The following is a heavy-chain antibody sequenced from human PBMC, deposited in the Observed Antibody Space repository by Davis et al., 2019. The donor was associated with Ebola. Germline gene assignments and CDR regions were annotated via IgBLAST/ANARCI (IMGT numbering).Heavy chain of an antibody. J-gene: IGHJ4*02. CDR2: ISSSSSYI. CDR3: ARDRKFLSSSFLDY. V-gene: IGHV3-21*04. CDR1: GFTFKSYS. Sequence: GESLKISCAASGFTFKSYSMNWVRQAPGKGLEWVSSISSSSSYIYYADSVKGRFTISRDNAKNSLYLQMNSLRAEDTAVYYCARDRKFLSSSFLDYWGQGTLVTVSS. D-gene: IGHD6-6*01.